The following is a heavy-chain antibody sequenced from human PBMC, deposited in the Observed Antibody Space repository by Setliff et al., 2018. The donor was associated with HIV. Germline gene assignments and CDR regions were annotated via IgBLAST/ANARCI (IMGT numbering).Heavy chain of an antibody. CDR3: ARLRINDY. CDR1: RFDFNNYW. Sequence: PGGSLRLSCAASRFDFNNYWMCWVRQAPGKGREWVANIGQDGSEKNYVDSVKGRFTISRDNAKNSLYLQMSSLRAEDTAVYYCARLRINDYWGQGTPVTVSS. V-gene: IGHV3-7*01. CDR2: IGQDGSEK. J-gene: IGHJ4*02.